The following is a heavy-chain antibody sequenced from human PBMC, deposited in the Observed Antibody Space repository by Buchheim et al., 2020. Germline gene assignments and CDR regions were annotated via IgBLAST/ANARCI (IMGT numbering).Heavy chain of an antibody. Sequence: QVQLVQSGAEVKKPGASVKLSCQASGYTFSSYFLHWVRQAPGQGLEWMGIIHPIGGTTTYAQKFQGRVNMTRDTSTSTIYMELSSLRFEDTAVYYCARADIIMGGFDYWGQGTL. CDR1: GYTFSSYF. CDR3: ARADIIMGGFDY. D-gene: IGHD5-12*01. V-gene: IGHV1-46*01. J-gene: IGHJ4*02. CDR2: IHPIGGTT.